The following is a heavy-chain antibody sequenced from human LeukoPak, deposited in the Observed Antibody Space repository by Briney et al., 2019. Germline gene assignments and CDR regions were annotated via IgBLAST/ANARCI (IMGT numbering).Heavy chain of an antibody. CDR1: GDSISYFY. D-gene: IGHD6-19*01. Sequence: PSETLSLTCSVSGDSISYFYWSWIRQAAGKGLEWIGRTSSSGNTDYNASLKSRVTMSVDTSKNQLSLKVISVTAADTAVYYCARGYSSGWYVDYWGQGTLVTVSS. V-gene: IGHV4-4*07. CDR2: TSSSGNT. J-gene: IGHJ4*02. CDR3: ARGYSSGWYVDY.